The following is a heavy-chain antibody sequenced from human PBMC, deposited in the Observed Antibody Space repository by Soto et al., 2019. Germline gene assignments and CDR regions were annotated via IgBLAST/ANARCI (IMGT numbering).Heavy chain of an antibody. V-gene: IGHV1-18*01. CDR3: ARDPVAGTYFDY. D-gene: IGHD6-19*01. J-gene: IGHJ4*02. CDR2: INAYNGNT. Sequence: QVQLVQSGAEVKKPGASVKVSCKASGYTFTSYGISWVRQAPGQGLEWMGWINAYNGNTNYAQKFQGRVTMTTHTAPSTAYMELRSLRSDDTAVYYCARDPVAGTYFDYWGQGTLVTVSS. CDR1: GYTFTSYG.